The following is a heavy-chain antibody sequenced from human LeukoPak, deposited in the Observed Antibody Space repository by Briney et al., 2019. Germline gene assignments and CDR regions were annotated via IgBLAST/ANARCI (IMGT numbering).Heavy chain of an antibody. Sequence: GGSLRLSCAASGFTFNSYAMSWVRQGPGKGLGWVSGISGSGGSAYYADSMKGRFTISRDNSKNTLYLQMNSLRTEDTAVYYCAKGAPGSVVLAAADYWGQGTLVTVSS. CDR3: AKGAPGSVVLAAADY. CDR2: ISGSGGSA. CDR1: GFTFNSYA. J-gene: IGHJ4*02. D-gene: IGHD2-2*01. V-gene: IGHV3-23*01.